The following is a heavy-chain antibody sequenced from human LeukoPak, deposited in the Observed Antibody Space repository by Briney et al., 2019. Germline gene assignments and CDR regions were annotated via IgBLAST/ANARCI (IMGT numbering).Heavy chain of an antibody. CDR3: ARDQEGFDY. J-gene: IGHJ4*02. CDR2: IYPRDGST. CDR1: GYSFTSNY. Sequence: ASVKVSCKASGYSFTSNYIHWVRQAPGQGLEWMGMIYPRDGSTSYAQRFQDRVTVTRDTSTSTVHMELGGLRSEDTAVYYCARDQEGFDYWGQGTQVTVSS. V-gene: IGHV1-46*01.